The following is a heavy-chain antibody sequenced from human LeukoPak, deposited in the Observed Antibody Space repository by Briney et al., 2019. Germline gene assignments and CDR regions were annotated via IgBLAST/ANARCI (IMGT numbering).Heavy chain of an antibody. Sequence: SETLSLTCTVSGGSISSGSYYWSWIRQPAGKGLEWIGRIYTSGSTNYNPSLKSRVTMSVDTSKNQFSLKLSSVTAADTAVYYCARALRRPADHYYYYMDVWVKGTTVTVSS. J-gene: IGHJ6*03. CDR1: GGSISSGSYY. D-gene: IGHD5/OR15-5a*01. CDR2: IYTSGST. CDR3: ARALRRPADHYYYYMDV. V-gene: IGHV4-61*02.